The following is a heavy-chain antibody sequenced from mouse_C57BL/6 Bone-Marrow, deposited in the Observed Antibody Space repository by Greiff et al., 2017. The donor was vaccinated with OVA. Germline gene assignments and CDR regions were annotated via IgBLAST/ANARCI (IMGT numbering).Heavy chain of an antibody. CDR2: ISSGGSYT. CDR1: GFTFSSYG. V-gene: IGHV5-6*02. CDR3: ARQYDYGPFDY. J-gene: IGHJ2*01. D-gene: IGHD2-4*01. Sequence: EVMLVESGGDLVKPGGSLKLSCAASGFTFSSYGMSWVRQTPDKRLEWVATISSGGSYTYYPDSVKGRFTISRDNAKNTLYLQMSSLKSEDTAMYYCARQYDYGPFDYWGQGTTLTVSS.